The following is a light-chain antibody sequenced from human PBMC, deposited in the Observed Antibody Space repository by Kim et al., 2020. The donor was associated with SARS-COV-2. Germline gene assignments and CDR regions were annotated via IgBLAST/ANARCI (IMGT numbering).Light chain of an antibody. CDR2: GAS. V-gene: IGKV3-20*01. CDR1: QSVSRSY. J-gene: IGKJ1*01. Sequence: LSPGERATRSCRASQSVSRSYLAWYQQKPGQAPRLLIYGASSRATGIPDRFSGSGSGTDFTLTISRLEPEDFAVYYCQQYGSSPQTFGQGTKVEIK. CDR3: QQYGSSPQT.